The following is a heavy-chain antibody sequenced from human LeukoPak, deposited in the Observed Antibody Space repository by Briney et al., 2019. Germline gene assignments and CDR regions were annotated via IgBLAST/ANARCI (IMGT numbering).Heavy chain of an antibody. CDR2: INHSGST. Sequence: PSETLSLTCAVYGGSFSGYYWSWIRQPPGKGLEWIGEINHSGSTNYNPSLKSRVTISVNTSKNQFSLKLSSVTAADTAVYYCASYYCDSSGYRYGGNDYWGQGTLVTVSS. J-gene: IGHJ4*02. D-gene: IGHD3-22*01. CDR1: GGSFSGYY. CDR3: ASYYCDSSGYRYGGNDY. V-gene: IGHV4-34*01.